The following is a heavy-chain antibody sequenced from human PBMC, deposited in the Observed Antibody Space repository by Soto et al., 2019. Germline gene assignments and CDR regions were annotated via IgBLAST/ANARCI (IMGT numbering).Heavy chain of an antibody. V-gene: IGHV3-23*01. Sequence: GGSLRLSCAASGLTLSSYAMSWVRQAPGKGQEWVSAISGSGGSTYYADSVKGRFTISRDNSKNTLYLQMNSLRAEDTAVYYCARDPYYYDSSGYYYGYGLDGRGQGTTVTVSS. CDR1: GLTLSSYA. D-gene: IGHD3-22*01. CDR3: ARDPYYYDSSGYYYGYGLDG. J-gene: IGHJ6*02. CDR2: ISGSGGST.